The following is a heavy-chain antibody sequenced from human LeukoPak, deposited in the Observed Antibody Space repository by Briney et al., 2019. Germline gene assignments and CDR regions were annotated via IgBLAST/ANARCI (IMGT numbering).Heavy chain of an antibody. D-gene: IGHD3-16*01. Sequence: PGRSLRLSCAASGFTFDDYAMHWVRQAPGKGLEWVSGISWSSGSIGYADSVKGRFTISRDNAKNSLYLQMNSLRAEDTALYYCAKGSTRLPPNWFDPWGQGTLVTVSS. CDR1: GFTFDDYA. CDR3: AKGSTRLPPNWFDP. V-gene: IGHV3-9*01. CDR2: ISWSSGSI. J-gene: IGHJ5*02.